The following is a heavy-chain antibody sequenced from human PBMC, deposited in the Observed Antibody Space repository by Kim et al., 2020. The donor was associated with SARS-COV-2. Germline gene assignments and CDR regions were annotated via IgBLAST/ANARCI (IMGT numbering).Heavy chain of an antibody. D-gene: IGHD6-19*01. CDR2: ISSSGSTI. V-gene: IGHV3-11*01. J-gene: IGHJ6*03. Sequence: GGSLRLSCAASGFTFSDYYMSWIRQAPGKGLEWVSYISSSGSTIYYADSVKGRFTISRDNAKNSLYLQMNSLRAEDTAVYYCARDGSGWYVFYYYMDVWGKGTTVTVSS. CDR1: GFTFSDYY. CDR3: ARDGSGWYVFYYYMDV.